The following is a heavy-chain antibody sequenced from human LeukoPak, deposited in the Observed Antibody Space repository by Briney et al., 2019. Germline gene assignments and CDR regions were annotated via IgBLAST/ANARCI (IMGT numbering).Heavy chain of an antibody. D-gene: IGHD3-3*01. V-gene: IGHV3-30*02. Sequence: PGGSLRLSCAASGFTFSSYGMHWVRQAPGKGLEWVAFIRFEGSNKYYAGSVKGRFSLSRDNSKNTLYLQMNSLRAEDTAIYYCAKVLRFLEWLLWGDYFDYWGQGTLVTVSS. CDR3: AKVLRFLEWLLWGDYFDY. CDR2: IRFEGSNK. CDR1: GFTFSSYG. J-gene: IGHJ4*02.